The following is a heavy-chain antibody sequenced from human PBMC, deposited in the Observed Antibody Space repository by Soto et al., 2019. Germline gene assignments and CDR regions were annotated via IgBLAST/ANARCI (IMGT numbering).Heavy chain of an antibody. J-gene: IGHJ4*02. Sequence: ASVKVSCKASGYTFTNYDINWVRQATGQGPEWMGWINAGNGNTKYSQKFQGRVTITRDTSASTAYMELSSLRSEDTAVYYCARAVAVPADFDYWGQGTLVTVSS. V-gene: IGHV1-3*01. D-gene: IGHD6-19*01. CDR3: ARAVAVPADFDY. CDR2: INAGNGNT. CDR1: GYTFTNYD.